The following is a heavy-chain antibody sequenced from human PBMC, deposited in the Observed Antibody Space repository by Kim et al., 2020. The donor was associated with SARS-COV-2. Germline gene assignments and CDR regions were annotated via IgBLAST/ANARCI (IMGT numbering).Heavy chain of an antibody. CDR1: GFTFSDYS. CDR2: ISSNASSYST. D-gene: IGHD1-1*01. Sequence: GGSLRLSCAASGFTFSDYSMHWVRQASGKGLEWVSRISSNASSYSTTYAASGKGSFTISSDDSKNAPYLQMNSLETADTSLYYWTPVPGTTFAFCDAYG. CDR3: TPVPGTTFAFCDAYG. J-gene: IGHJ3*02. V-gene: IGHV3-73*01.